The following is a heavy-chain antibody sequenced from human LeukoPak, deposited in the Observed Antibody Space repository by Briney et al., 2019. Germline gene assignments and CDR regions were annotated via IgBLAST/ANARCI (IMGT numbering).Heavy chain of an antibody. CDR2: ISAYDSNT. D-gene: IGHD6-13*01. J-gene: IGHJ4*02. CDR3: ARVAKAPFPHSSSWWY. CDR1: GCTFTSYG. V-gene: IGHV1-18*01. Sequence: ASVKVSCKASGCTFTSYGISWVRQAPGQGLEWMGWISAYDSNTNYAQNLQGRVTMTTDTSTNTAYMELRSLRSDDTAVYYCARVAKAPFPHSSSWWYWGQGTLVTVSS.